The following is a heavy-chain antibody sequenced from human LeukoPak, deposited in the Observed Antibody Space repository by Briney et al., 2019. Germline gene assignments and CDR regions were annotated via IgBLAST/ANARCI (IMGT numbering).Heavy chain of an antibody. J-gene: IGHJ4*02. CDR2: IKSKTDGGTT. V-gene: IGHV3-15*01. Sequence: GGSLRLSCAASGFTFSNAWMSWVRQAQGKGREWVGRIKSKTDGGTTDYAAPVKGRFTISRDDSRNTLYLQMNSLKTEDTAVYYCTTGPRDVDTAMADYWGQGTLVTVSS. D-gene: IGHD5-18*01. CDR3: TTGPRDVDTAMADY. CDR1: GFTFSNAW.